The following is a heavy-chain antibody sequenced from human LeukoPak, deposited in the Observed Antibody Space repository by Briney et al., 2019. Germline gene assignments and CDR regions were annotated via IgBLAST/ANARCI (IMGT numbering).Heavy chain of an antibody. CDR3: APERYCSGGSCYSGLEGRHGFDP. V-gene: IGHV1-69*05. Sequence: GSSVKVSCKASGGTFSSYAISWVRQAPGQGLEWMGRIIPIFGTANYAQKFQGRVTITTDESTSTAYMELSSLRSGDTAVYYCAPERYCSGGSCYSGLEGRHGFDPWGQGTLVTVSS. J-gene: IGHJ5*02. CDR2: IIPIFGTA. CDR1: GGTFSSYA. D-gene: IGHD2-15*01.